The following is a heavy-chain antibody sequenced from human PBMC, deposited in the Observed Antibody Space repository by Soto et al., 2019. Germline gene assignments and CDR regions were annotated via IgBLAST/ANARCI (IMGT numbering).Heavy chain of an antibody. V-gene: IGHV3-13*04. CDR3: VRSSNGQRAGDYYGMDV. CDR1: GFTFNIYD. D-gene: IGHD4-4*01. J-gene: IGHJ6*02. CDR2: IGTAGDT. Sequence: EVQLVESGGGLVKPGGSLRLSCAASGFTFNIYDMHWVRQLTGKGLEWVSGIGTAGDTYYPGSVKGRFTISRENGKNSLYLQMNSLRAGDTAVYYCVRSSNGQRAGDYYGMDVWGQGTTVTVSS.